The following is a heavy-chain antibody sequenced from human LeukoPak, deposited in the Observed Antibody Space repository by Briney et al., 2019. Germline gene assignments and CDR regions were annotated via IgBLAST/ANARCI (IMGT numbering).Heavy chain of an antibody. Sequence: GGSLRLSCTASGFTFSNFWMGWVRQAPGKGLEWVANIKQDETEKFYLGSVKGRFTISRDNAKNSLYLQMNSLRDEDTAVYYCARDWITFGGVIVPLDYWGQGTLVTVSS. CDR1: GFTFSNFW. V-gene: IGHV3-7*01. D-gene: IGHD3-16*02. CDR3: ARDWITFGGVIVPLDY. J-gene: IGHJ4*02. CDR2: IKQDETEK.